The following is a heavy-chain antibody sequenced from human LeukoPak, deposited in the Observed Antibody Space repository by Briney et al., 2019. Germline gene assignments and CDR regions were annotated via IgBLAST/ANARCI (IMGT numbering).Heavy chain of an antibody. CDR3: APTGTTGFGYFDY. V-gene: IGHV3-30*02. D-gene: IGHD1-1*01. J-gene: IGHJ4*02. CDR1: VCTFSTYG. Sequence: PGGSLRLSCAASVCTFSTYGMQWVRQAPGKGLEWVAFIQYDGGNEYYADSVKGRFTISRDNSKNTLYLQMNSLRAEDTAVYYCAPTGTTGFGYFDYWGQGTLVTVSS. CDR2: IQYDGGNE.